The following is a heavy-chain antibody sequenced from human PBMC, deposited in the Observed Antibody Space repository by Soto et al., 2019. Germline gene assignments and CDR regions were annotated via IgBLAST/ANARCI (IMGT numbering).Heavy chain of an antibody. Sequence: QVQLQESGPGLVKPSQTLSLTCTVSGGSITSNTYYWSWIRQHPGKGLEWIGNIYISGITYYNPSVKSRITISMFASKNQFSLKLNSVTAADTAVYYCAREPTVTTAGYDAFDMWGQGTMVTVSA. CDR1: GGSITSNTYY. D-gene: IGHD4-17*01. V-gene: IGHV4-31*03. J-gene: IGHJ3*02. CDR3: AREPTVTTAGYDAFDM. CDR2: IYISGIT.